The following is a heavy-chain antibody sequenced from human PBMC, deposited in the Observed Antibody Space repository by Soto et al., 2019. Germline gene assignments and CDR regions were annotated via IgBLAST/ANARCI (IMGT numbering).Heavy chain of an antibody. J-gene: IGHJ4*02. CDR3: ARGGYYYDSSAYYRPFDY. V-gene: IGHV1-8*01. Sequence: ASVKVSCKASGHTFTSYDINWVRQATGQGLEWMGWMNPNSGNTGYAQKFQGRVTMTRSTSISTAYMELSSLRSEDTAVYYCARGGYYYDSSAYYRPFDYWGQGTLVTVSS. CDR2: MNPNSGNT. CDR1: GHTFTSYD. D-gene: IGHD3-22*01.